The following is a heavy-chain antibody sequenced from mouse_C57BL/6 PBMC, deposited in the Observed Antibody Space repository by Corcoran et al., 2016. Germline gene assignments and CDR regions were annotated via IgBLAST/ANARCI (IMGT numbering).Heavy chain of an antibody. CDR2: IYPGDGDT. CDR1: GSAFSSCW. J-gene: IGHJ2*01. V-gene: IGHV1-80*01. D-gene: IGHD1-1*02. CDR3: ARGCGWYFDY. Sequence: QVQLQQSGTELVKPGASVKIPCKASGSAFSSCWMNWVKQRPGKGLAWIGQIYPGDGDTKYNGKFKGKATLTADKSSSTAYMQLSSLTSEDSAVYFCARGCGWYFDYGGQGTTLTVSS.